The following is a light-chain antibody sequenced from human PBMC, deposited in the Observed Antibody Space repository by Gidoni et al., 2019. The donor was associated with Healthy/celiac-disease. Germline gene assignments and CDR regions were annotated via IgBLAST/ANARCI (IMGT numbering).Light chain of an antibody. CDR1: QSVSSY. J-gene: IGKJ4*02. CDR2: AAS. Sequence: ASQSVSSYLAWYQQKPGQAPRLLIYAASNRATGIPARFSGSGSGTDFTLTISSLEPEDFAVYYCQQRSNWPLTFGGGTKVEIK. V-gene: IGKV3-11*01. CDR3: QQRSNWPLT.